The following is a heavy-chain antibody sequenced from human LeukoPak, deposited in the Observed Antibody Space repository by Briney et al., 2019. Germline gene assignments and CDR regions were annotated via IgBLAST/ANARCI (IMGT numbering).Heavy chain of an antibody. CDR1: GGTFSSYA. D-gene: IGHD3-22*01. V-gene: IGHV1-69*05. CDR2: IIPIFGTA. Sequence: GASVKVSCKASGGTFSSYAISWVRQAPGQGLEWMGGIIPIFGTANYAQKFQGRVTITTDESTSTAYMELSSLRSEDTAVYYCARGRHTYYYDSSGYSTDYWGQGTLVTVSS. CDR3: ARGRHTYYYDSSGYSTDY. J-gene: IGHJ4*02.